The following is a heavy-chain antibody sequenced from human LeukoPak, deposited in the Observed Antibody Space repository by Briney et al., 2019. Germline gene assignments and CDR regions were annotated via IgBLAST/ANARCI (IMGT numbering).Heavy chain of an antibody. CDR2: IYYSGST. V-gene: IGHV4-59*08. D-gene: IGHD6-13*01. CDR1: GGSISSYY. Sequence: SETLSLTCTVSGGSISSYYWSWIRQPPGKGLEWIGYIYYSGSTNYNPSLKSRVTISVDTSKNQFSLKLSSVTAAGTAVYYCARHKNARGIADYWGQGTLVTVSS. CDR3: ARHKNARGIADY. J-gene: IGHJ4*02.